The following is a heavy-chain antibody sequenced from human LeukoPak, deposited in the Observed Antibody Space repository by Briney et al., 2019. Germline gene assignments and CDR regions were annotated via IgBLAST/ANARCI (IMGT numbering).Heavy chain of an antibody. CDR3: AKDYSGLALFDY. CDR2: ITGSGGGT. J-gene: IGHJ4*02. D-gene: IGHD2-21*01. V-gene: IGHV3-23*01. CDR1: GYTFTSYA. Sequence: SCKASGYTFTSYAMSWVRQAPGKGLEWVSGITGSGGGTYYADSVKGRFTISRDNSKNTLYLQMNSLRVEDTALYYCAKDYSGLALFDYWGQGTLVTASS.